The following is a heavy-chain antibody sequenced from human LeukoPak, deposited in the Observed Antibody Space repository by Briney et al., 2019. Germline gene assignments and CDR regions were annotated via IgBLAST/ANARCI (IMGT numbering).Heavy chain of an antibody. Sequence: PGGSLRLSCAASGFTFSRYWMHWVRQAPGEGLVWVSRIKSDVSSTDYADSVKGRFTISRDNAKNTLYLQMNSLRAEDTGVYYCVRPNDRDGLQFFFHSWGQGTLVTVSS. J-gene: IGHJ4*02. CDR2: IKSDVSST. CDR1: GFTFSRYW. CDR3: VRPNDRDGLQFFFHS. V-gene: IGHV3-74*01. D-gene: IGHD5-24*01.